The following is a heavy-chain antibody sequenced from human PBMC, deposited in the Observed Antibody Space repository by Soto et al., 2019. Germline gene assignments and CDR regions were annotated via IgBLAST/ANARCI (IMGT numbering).Heavy chain of an antibody. CDR2: IGGGSGST. CDR1: GFTFTNYA. J-gene: IGHJ4*02. CDR3: ATRMYSTSWYYFVS. V-gene: IGHV3-23*01. Sequence: GGSLRLSCAASGFTFTNYALSWVRQAPGKGLEWVSTIGGGSGSTSYADSVKGRFSISRENSKNTLYLQMSSLRAEDTALYYCATRMYSTSWYYFVSWGQGT. D-gene: IGHD6-13*01.